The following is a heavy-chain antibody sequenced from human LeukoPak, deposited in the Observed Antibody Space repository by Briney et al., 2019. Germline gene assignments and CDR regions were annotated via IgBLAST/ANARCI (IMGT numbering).Heavy chain of an antibody. CDR3: ARDPEANWAFFDH. CDR2: INPNGGST. CDR1: GCTFSSYY. J-gene: IGHJ4*02. D-gene: IGHD7-27*01. Sequence: ASVKVSCKASGCTFSSYYIHWMRQAPGQGLEWMGVINPNGGSTTFAQKFQGRVTMTRDASTSTVYMEMSSLRSADTALYYCARDPEANWAFFDHWGQGTLVTVSS. V-gene: IGHV1-46*01.